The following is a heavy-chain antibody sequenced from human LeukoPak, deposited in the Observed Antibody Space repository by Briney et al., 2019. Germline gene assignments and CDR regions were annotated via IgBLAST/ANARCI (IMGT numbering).Heavy chain of an antibody. CDR2: ITWTSDDM. J-gene: IGHJ4*02. V-gene: IGHV3-9*01. CDR3: TRVTSWRTGFDY. Sequence: RVSGITWTSDDMAYADSVKGRFTISRDNAKNCLYLQMNSLTVEDTALYYCTRVTSWRTGFDYWGQGTLVTVSS. D-gene: IGHD1-1*01.